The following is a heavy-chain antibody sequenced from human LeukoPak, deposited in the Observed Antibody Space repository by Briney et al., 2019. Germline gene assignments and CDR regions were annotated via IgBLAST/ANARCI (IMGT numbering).Heavy chain of an antibody. Sequence: ASVKVSCKASGYTFTDYYMHWVRQAPGQGLEWMGRINPNSGGTNYAQRFQGRVTMNRDTSISTAYMELSRLRSDDTAVYYCARHVYCRSTSCSYYYYYMDVWGKGTTVTV. CDR3: ARHVYCRSTSCSYYYYYMDV. CDR2: INPNSGGT. J-gene: IGHJ6*03. CDR1: GYTFTDYY. D-gene: IGHD2-2*01. V-gene: IGHV1-2*06.